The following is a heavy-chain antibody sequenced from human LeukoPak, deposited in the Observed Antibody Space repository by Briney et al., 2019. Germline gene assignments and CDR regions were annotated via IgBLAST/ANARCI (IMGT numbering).Heavy chain of an antibody. CDR1: GYIFTSYW. CDR2: IYPGDSDT. J-gene: IGHJ4*02. D-gene: IGHD5-18*01. Sequence: GESLQISCKGSGYIFTSYWIGWVRQMPGKGLEWMGIIYPGDSDTRYSPSFQGQVTISADKSIGTAYLQWSSLKASDTAMYYCARVDTAMVWGPYYFDYWGQGTLVTVSS. CDR3: ARVDTAMVWGPYYFDY. V-gene: IGHV5-51*01.